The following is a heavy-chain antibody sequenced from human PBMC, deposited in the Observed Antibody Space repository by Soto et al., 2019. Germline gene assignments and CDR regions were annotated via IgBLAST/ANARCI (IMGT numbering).Heavy chain of an antibody. CDR2: IYSGGNT. D-gene: IGHD3-9*01. CDR1: GVSISGSRFY. CDR3: ARLVIMEPYPGPYFPH. Sequence: SETLSFTCSVSGVSISGSRFYWGWIRQPPGKGLEFIGTIYSGGNTYYNPSLKSRGIMPVDTSRNFFSLRLGSVSAAETAIHWCARLVIMEPYPGPYFPHWGGGVQATVS. V-gene: IGHV4-39*01. J-gene: IGHJ4*02.